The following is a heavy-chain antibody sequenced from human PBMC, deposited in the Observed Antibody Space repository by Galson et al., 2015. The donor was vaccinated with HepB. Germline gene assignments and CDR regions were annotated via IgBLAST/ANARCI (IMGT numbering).Heavy chain of an antibody. CDR1: GLTFNAYS. J-gene: IGHJ4*02. CDR3: ATNNGSNYEGY. CDR2: ISYDAKDV. Sequence: SLRLSCAASGLTFNAYSMNWVRQAPGKGLEWVPYISYDAKDVYYAESVKARFTITRDNAKNSIYLQMNSLRDEDTAIYYCATNNGSNYEGYWGLGTLVTVSS. V-gene: IGHV3-48*02. D-gene: IGHD1-26*01.